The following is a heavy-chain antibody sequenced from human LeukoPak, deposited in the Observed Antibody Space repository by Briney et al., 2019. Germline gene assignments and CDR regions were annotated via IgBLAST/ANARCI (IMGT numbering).Heavy chain of an antibody. D-gene: IGHD1-14*01. CDR2: MNPNNSDI. Sequence: ASVKVSCKASGYTFTSYHINWVRQATGQGLDWVGWMNPNNSDIGYAQKFQGRVTMTRNTSIGTAYMELSSLRSEDTAIYYCVRVPPGTTIYAYWGQGTLVTVSS. J-gene: IGHJ4*02. CDR1: GYTFTSYH. V-gene: IGHV1-8*01. CDR3: VRVPPGTTIYAY.